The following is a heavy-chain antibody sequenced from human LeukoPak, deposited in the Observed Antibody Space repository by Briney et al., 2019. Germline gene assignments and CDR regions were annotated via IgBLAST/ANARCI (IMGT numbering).Heavy chain of an antibody. CDR2: IYASGST. CDR3: VRGLYDSSIYRAFHI. Sequence: SETLSLACTVSGASISSHSWSWIRLPAGKGLEWIGRIYASGSTNSNPSLKSRVTMSVDTSKNQFSLMLSSVTAADTAVYYCVRGLYDSSIYRAFHIWGQGTMVTVSS. D-gene: IGHD3-22*01. V-gene: IGHV4-4*07. CDR1: GASISSHS. J-gene: IGHJ3*02.